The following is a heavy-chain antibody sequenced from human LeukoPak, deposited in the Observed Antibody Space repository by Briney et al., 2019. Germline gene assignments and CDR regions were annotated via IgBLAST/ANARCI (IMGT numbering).Heavy chain of an antibody. V-gene: IGHV1-46*01. Sequence: ASVKVSCKASGYIFTSYYIHWVRQAPGQGLEWVGIINPSGGNTNHAQKFQGRVTMTRDMSTSTVYMGLSSLTSEDTAVYSCARALPHRRLMDTTMNQHWFDPWGQGTLVTVSS. D-gene: IGHD5-18*01. J-gene: IGHJ5*02. CDR2: INPSGGNT. CDR1: GYIFTSYY. CDR3: ARALPHRRLMDTTMNQHWFDP.